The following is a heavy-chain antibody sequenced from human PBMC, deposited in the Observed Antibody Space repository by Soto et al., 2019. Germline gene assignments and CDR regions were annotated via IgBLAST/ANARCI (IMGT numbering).Heavy chain of an antibody. Sequence: PGGSLRLSCAASEFTFSSYSMNWVRQAPGKGLEWVSAISSSSSNIYYADSVKGRFTISRDNSKNTLYLQMNSLRAEDTAVYYCAKDATYYDFWSGPGNWLDPWGQGTLVTVSS. CDR3: AKDATYYDFWSGPGNWLDP. V-gene: IGHV3-21*04. J-gene: IGHJ5*02. CDR2: ISSSSSNI. D-gene: IGHD3-3*01. CDR1: EFTFSSYS.